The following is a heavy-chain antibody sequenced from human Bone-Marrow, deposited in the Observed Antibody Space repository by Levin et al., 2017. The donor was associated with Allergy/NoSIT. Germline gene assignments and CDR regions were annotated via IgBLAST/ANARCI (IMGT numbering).Heavy chain of an antibody. Sequence: GGSLRLSCAGTGFDFSTYSMHWVRQAPGKGLEWVAVVSSDGSREYYAESLKGRFSISRDNSKNMVYLQMDSLRSDDRGVYYCARAATTNGIRYSFDFWGQGTMVTVSS. V-gene: IGHV3-30*04. CDR1: GFDFSTYS. J-gene: IGHJ3*01. CDR2: VSSDGSRE. D-gene: IGHD1-26*01. CDR3: ARAATTNGIRYSFDF.